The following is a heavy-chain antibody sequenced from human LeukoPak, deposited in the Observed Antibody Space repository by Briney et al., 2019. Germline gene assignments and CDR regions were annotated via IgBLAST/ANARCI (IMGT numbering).Heavy chain of an antibody. V-gene: IGHV1-69*04. D-gene: IGHD2-2*01. J-gene: IGHJ4*02. Sequence: ASVKVSCKASGGTSSSYTISWVRQAPGQGLEWMGRIIPILGIANYAQKFQGRVTITADKSTSTAYMELSSLRSEDTAVYYCARDRGDIVVVPAGTPDYWGQGTLVTVSS. CDR1: GGTSSSYT. CDR2: IIPILGIA. CDR3: ARDRGDIVVVPAGTPDY.